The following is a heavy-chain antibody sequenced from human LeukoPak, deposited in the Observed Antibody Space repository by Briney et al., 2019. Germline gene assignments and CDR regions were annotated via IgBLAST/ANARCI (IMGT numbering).Heavy chain of an antibody. D-gene: IGHD3-3*01. CDR2: IKGDGSVT. CDR3: ARSDWFDP. J-gene: IGHJ5*02. V-gene: IGHV3-74*01. CDR1: GFSFRNAW. Sequence: GGSLRLSCAASGFSFRNAWMHWVRQAPREGLVWVSRIKGDGSVTVYADSVKGRFTISRDNAKNTLYLQMNSLRVEDTAVYYCARSDWFDPWGQGTLVTVSS.